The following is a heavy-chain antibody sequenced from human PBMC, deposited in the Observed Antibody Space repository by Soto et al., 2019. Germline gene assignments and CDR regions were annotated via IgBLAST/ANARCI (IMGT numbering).Heavy chain of an antibody. J-gene: IGHJ6*01. Sequence: QVQLEESGGGVVQPGRSLSLSCAASGFTFTNYDIHWVRQAPGTGLQWVAVISYDGSNMYYADSVKGRFTVSRDNSKRTVYLQMDSLRAEDTAVYYFAREWGETGPYDNDGMDVWVPGTAVTVSS. CDR2: ISYDGSNM. CDR3: AREWGETGPYDNDGMDV. CDR1: GFTFTNYD. V-gene: IGHV3-30-3*01. D-gene: IGHD3-16*01.